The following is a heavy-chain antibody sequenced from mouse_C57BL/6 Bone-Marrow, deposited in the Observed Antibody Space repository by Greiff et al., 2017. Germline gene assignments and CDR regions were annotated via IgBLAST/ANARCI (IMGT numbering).Heavy chain of an antibody. CDR1: GFTFTDYY. Sequence: EVQRVESGGGLVQPGGSLSLSCAASGFTFTDYYMSWVRQPPGKALEWLGFIRNKANGYTTEYSASMKGRFTISRDNSQSILYLQMNALRAEDSATYYCARYRMDYWGQGTSVTVSS. V-gene: IGHV7-3*01. CDR3: ARYRMDY. CDR2: IRNKANGYTT. J-gene: IGHJ4*01.